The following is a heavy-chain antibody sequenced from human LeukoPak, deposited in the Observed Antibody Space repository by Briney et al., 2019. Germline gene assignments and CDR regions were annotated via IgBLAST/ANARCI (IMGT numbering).Heavy chain of an antibody. D-gene: IGHD3-10*01. Sequence: PGGSPRLSCAASGFTFSSYAMSWVRQAPGKGLEWVSAISGSGGSTYYADSVKGRFTISRDNSKNTLYLQMNSLRAEDTAVYYCAKDRPGLLWFGENAFDIWGQGTMVTVSS. CDR2: ISGSGGST. V-gene: IGHV3-23*01. CDR1: GFTFSSYA. CDR3: AKDRPGLLWFGENAFDI. J-gene: IGHJ3*02.